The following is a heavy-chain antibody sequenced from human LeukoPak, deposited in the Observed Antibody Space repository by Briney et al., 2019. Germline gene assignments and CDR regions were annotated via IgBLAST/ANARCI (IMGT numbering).Heavy chain of an antibody. V-gene: IGHV1-18*04. CDR1: GYTFTSYY. J-gene: IGHJ4*02. D-gene: IGHD2-15*01. CDR2: ISAYNGNT. Sequence: ASVKVSCKASGYTFTSYYMHWVRQAPGQGLEWMGWISAYNGNTNYAQKLQGRVTMTTDTSTSTAYMELRSLRSDDTAVYYCARDCVGGSCYSGEDWGQGTLVTVSS. CDR3: ARDCVGGSCYSGED.